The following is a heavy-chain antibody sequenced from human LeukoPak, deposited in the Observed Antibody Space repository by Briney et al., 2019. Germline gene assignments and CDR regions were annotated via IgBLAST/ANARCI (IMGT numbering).Heavy chain of an antibody. Sequence: GASVKVSCKASGYTFPTYGISWVRQAPGQGLEWMGWISAYNGNTNYAQKFQDRVSMTTDTSTSTANMELRSLRSDDTAVYYCARAPYYDFWSGYHYYFDYWGQGTLVTVSS. CDR1: GYTFPTYG. CDR2: ISAYNGNT. CDR3: ARAPYYDFWSGYHYYFDY. V-gene: IGHV1-18*01. J-gene: IGHJ4*02. D-gene: IGHD3-3*01.